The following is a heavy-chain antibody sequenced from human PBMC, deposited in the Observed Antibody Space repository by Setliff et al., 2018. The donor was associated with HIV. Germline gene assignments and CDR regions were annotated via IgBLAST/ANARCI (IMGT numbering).Heavy chain of an antibody. Sequence: GGSLRLSCAAPGFIVMNNFMSWVRQAPGKGLEWVGRIKSKTDGGTTDYAAPVKGRFTISRDDSKNTLYLQMNSLKTEDTAVYYCTTGTRLVDWGQGALVTV. CDR3: TTGTRLVD. D-gene: IGHD2-21*01. CDR1: GFIVMNNF. J-gene: IGHJ4*02. V-gene: IGHV3-15*01. CDR2: IKSKTDGGTT.